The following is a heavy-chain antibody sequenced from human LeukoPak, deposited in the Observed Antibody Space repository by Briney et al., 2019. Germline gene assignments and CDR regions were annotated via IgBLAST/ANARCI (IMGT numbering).Heavy chain of an antibody. J-gene: IGHJ5*02. V-gene: IGHV4-4*02. CDR2: IYHSGGT. D-gene: IGHD4-17*01. CDR3: ARSFGPTVITFVLLS. CDR1: GDSFSSGYW. Sequence: PSETPSLTCSVSGDSFSSGYWWSWVRQSPGKRLEWIGEIYHSGGTSYNPSLGSRVTMSVDKSKNQLSLRLASVTAADTAVYYCARSFGPTVITFVLLSWGRGTLVTVSS.